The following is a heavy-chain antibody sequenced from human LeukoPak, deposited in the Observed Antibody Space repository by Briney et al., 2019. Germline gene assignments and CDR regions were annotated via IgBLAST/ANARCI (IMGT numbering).Heavy chain of an antibody. CDR1: GGSISIGGYY. CDR3: ASRGSTSEFDY. Sequence: SETLSLTCTVSGGSISIGGYYWSWIRQHPGKGLEWIGYIYYSGSTYYNPSLKSRVTISVDTSKNQFSLKLASVTAADTAVYCCASRGSTSEFDYWGQGTLVTVSS. J-gene: IGHJ4*02. CDR2: IYYSGST. D-gene: IGHD2-2*01. V-gene: IGHV4-31*03.